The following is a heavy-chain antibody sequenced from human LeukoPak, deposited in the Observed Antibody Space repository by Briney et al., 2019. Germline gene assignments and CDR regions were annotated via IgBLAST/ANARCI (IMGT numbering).Heavy chain of an antibody. D-gene: IGHD5-24*01. CDR1: GFTFGDYA. CDR2: IRSKAYGGTT. V-gene: IGHV3-49*04. J-gene: IGHJ4*02. Sequence: GGSLRLSCTASGFTFGDYAMSWVRQAPGKGLEWVGFIRSKAYGGTTEYAASVKGRFTISRDNSKNTLFLQMSSLTAEDTAVYYCAREGDGFDCWGQGTLVTVSS. CDR3: AREGDGFDC.